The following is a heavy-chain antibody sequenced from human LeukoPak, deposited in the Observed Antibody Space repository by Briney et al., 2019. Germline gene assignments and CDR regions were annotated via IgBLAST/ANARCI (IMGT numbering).Heavy chain of an antibody. CDR1: GDSISSGGYS. V-gene: IGHV4-30-2*01. D-gene: IGHD2-21*02. CDR2: IYHSGST. CDR3: ARAYCGGDCYSPGNWYFDL. Sequence: KPSETLSLTCTVSGDSISSGGYSWSWIRQPPGKGLEWIGYIYHSGSTYYNPSLKSRVTISVDRSKNQFSLKLSSVTAADTAVYYCARAYCGGDCYSPGNWYFDLWGRGTLVTVSS. J-gene: IGHJ2*01.